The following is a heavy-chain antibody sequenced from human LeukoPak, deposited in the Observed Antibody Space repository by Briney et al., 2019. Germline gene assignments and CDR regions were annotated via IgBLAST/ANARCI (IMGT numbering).Heavy chain of an antibody. CDR1: GFTFSSYE. D-gene: IGHD3-10*01. V-gene: IGHV3-48*03. Sequence: PGGSLRLSCAASGFTFSSYEMIWVRQAPGQGLEWVSFISTTGTTIYYADSVKGRFTISRDNAKHSLYLQMNSLRAEDTAVYYCARTPPVTGRYFDNWGQGTLVTVSS. J-gene: IGHJ4*02. CDR3: ARTPPVTGRYFDN. CDR2: ISTTGTTI.